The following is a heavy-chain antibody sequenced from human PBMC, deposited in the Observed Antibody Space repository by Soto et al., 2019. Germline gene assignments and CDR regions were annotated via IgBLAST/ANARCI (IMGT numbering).Heavy chain of an antibody. V-gene: IGHV3-23*01. CDR2: ISGSGGST. CDR3: EYSGYDRIGYYFDY. J-gene: IGHJ4*02. CDR1: GFPFISYA. D-gene: IGHD5-12*01. Sequence: GPHRHPGTASGFPFISYAMSGARPDPGKGLEWVSAISGSGGSTYYADSVKGRFTISRDNSKNTLYLQMNSLRAEDTAVYYCEYSGYDRIGYYFDYWGQGTLVTVSS.